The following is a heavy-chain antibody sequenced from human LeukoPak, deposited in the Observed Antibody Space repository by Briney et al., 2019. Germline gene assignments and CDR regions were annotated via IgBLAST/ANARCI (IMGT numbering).Heavy chain of an antibody. CDR3: AREGPPHYYYYMDV. Sequence: KPGGSLRLSCAASGFTFSDYYMSWIRQAPGKGLEWVSYISGGGTTIYYADSVKGRFTISRDNAKNSLSLQMNSLRAEDAAVYYCAREGPPHYYYYMDVWAEGPRSPSP. CDR2: ISGGGTTI. J-gene: IGHJ6*03. V-gene: IGHV3-11*04. CDR1: GFTFSDYY.